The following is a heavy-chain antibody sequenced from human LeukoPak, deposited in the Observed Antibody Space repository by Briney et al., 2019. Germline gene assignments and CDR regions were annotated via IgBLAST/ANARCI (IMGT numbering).Heavy chain of an antibody. CDR1: GGSISGYY. CDR2: IYYSGST. Sequence: SETLSLTCTVSGGSISGYYWSWIRQPPGKGLEWIGYIYYSGSTNYNPSLKSRVTISVDTSKNQFSLKLSSVTAADTAVYYCASKNHRSYYFDYWGQGTLVTVSS. V-gene: IGHV4-59*01. CDR3: ASKNHRSYYFDY. J-gene: IGHJ4*02. D-gene: IGHD1-14*01.